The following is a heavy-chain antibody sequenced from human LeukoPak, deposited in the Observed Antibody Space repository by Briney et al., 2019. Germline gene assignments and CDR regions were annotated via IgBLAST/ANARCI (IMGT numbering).Heavy chain of an antibody. CDR3: ARDPTRFSSSSWYAIFDY. Sequence: GASVKVSCKASGYTFTGYYMHWVRQAPGQGLEWMGWINPNSGGTNYAQKFQGRVTMTRDTSISTAYMELRSLRSDDTAVYHCARDPTRFSSSSWYAIFDYWGQGTLVTVSS. CDR2: INPNSGGT. J-gene: IGHJ4*02. D-gene: IGHD6-13*01. CDR1: GYTFTGYY. V-gene: IGHV1-2*02.